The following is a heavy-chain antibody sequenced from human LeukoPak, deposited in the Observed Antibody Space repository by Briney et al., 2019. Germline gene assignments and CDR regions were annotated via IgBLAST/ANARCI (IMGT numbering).Heavy chain of an antibody. CDR2: ISNDGTTE. CDR1: GFNFSPYA. CDR3: AKTSLRYFDENFDY. J-gene: IGHJ4*02. Sequence: GGSLRLSCVASGFNFSPYAVHWVRQAPGKGLEWVAIISNDGTTESYTDSVKGRFTISRDNFKNTLYLQMNSLRAEDTAVYYCAKTSLRYFDENFDYWGQGTLVTVSS. V-gene: IGHV3-30-3*02. D-gene: IGHD3-9*01.